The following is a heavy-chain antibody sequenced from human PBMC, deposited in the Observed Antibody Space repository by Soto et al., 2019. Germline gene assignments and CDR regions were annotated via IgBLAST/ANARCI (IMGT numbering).Heavy chain of an antibody. CDR3: AKWNGCGDH. V-gene: IGHV3-23*01. CDR2: VSGGSGTT. CDR1: GFSLSTYG. Sequence: EVQLLESGGGLVQPGGSLRLSCTASGFSLSTYGVTWVRQAPGKGLEWVSGVSGGSGTTHYADSVKGRFTITTDNSENKSYLQMNSLRVEDTAVYYCAKWNGCGDHWGQGTLVTVS. D-gene: IGHD1-1*01. J-gene: IGHJ4*02.